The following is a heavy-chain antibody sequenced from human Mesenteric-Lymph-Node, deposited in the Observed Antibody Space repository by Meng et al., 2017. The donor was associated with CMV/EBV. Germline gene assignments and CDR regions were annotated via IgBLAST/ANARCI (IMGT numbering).Heavy chain of an antibody. V-gene: IGHV3-30*04. CDR2: ISSDAKNE. CDR3: ARGDSFGSWYMDL. D-gene: IGHD2-21*02. CDR1: GFNFRTYA. Sequence: SGFNFRTYAFHWVRQAPGKGPEWVAVISSDAKNEYFADSVKGRVSISRDNSKNMLYLQMSSLRVEDTAVYHCARGDSFGSWYMDLWGRGTLVTVSS. J-gene: IGHJ2*01.